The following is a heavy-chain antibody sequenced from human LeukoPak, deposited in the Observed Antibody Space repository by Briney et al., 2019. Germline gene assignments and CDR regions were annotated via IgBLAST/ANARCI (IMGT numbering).Heavy chain of an antibody. CDR1: GGSISSYY. V-gene: IGHV4-59*01. J-gene: IGHJ4*02. CDR2: IYYSGST. CDR3: ARDSGDYGDYASRGLLL. D-gene: IGHD4-17*01. Sequence: SETLSLTCTVSGGSISSYYWSWIRQPPGKGLEWIGYIYYSGSTNYNPSLMNRVTMSGVTSKSQFALKLSSVTAADTAVYYCARDSGDYGDYASRGLLLWGQGTLVTVSS.